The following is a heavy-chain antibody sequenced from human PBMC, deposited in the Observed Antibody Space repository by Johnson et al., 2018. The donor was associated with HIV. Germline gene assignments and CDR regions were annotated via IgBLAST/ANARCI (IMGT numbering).Heavy chain of an antibody. V-gene: IGHV3-30*02. J-gene: IGHJ3*02. CDR2: IRYDGSNK. CDR1: GFTFSSYG. CDR3: ARGPVFDI. Sequence: QVQLVESGGGLVQPGGSLRLSCAASGFTFSSYGMHWVRQAPGKGLEWVAFIRYDGSNKYYADSVKGRFTISRDNAKNSLYLQMNSLRAEDTAVYYCARGPVFDIWGQGTMVTVSS.